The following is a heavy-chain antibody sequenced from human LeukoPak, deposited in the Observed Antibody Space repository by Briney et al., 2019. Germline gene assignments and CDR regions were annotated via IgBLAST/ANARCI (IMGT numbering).Heavy chain of an antibody. D-gene: IGHD2-15*01. CDR3: ARDLGYCSGGSCLIFDY. J-gene: IGHJ4*02. V-gene: IGHV1-2*02. Sequence: ASVKVSCKASGYTFTGYYMHWVRQAPGQGLEWMGWINPNSGGTNYAQKFQGRVTMTRDTSISTAYMELSRLRSDDTAVYYCARDLGYCSGGSCLIFDYWGKGTLVTVSS. CDR1: GYTFTGYY. CDR2: INPNSGGT.